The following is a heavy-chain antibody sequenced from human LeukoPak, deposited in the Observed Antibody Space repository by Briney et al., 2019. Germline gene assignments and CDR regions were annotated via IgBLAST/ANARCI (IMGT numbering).Heavy chain of an antibody. CDR3: ARAKHRDAVPGTWFDP. V-gene: IGHV4-59*01. J-gene: IGHJ5*02. CDR1: GGSISSYY. CDR2: IYYSGST. D-gene: IGHD6-19*01. Sequence: SETLSLTCTVSGGSISSYYWSWIRQPPGKGLEWIGYIYYSGSTNYNPSLTSRVTISVDTSKNQFSLKLSSVTAADTAVYYCARAKHRDAVPGTWFDPWGQGTLVTVSS.